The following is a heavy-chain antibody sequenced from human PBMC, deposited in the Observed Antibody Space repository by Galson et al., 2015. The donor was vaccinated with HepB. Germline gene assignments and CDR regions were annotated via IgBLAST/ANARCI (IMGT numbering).Heavy chain of an antibody. J-gene: IGHJ3*02. Sequence: SLRLSCAASGFTFSSYSMNWVRQAPGKGLEWVSYISSSSSTIYYADPVKGRFTISRDNAKNSLYLQMNSLRDEDTAVYYCARGVVVVGDAFDIWGQGTMVTVSS. CDR3: ARGVVVVGDAFDI. V-gene: IGHV3-48*02. CDR1: GFTFSSYS. CDR2: ISSSSSTI. D-gene: IGHD3-22*01.